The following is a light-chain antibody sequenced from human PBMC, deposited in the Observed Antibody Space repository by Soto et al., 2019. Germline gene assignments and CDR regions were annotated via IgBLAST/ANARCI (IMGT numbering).Light chain of an antibody. CDR2: KVF. CDR1: QSLLYSNGNTY. CDR3: MQCTHWPPT. J-gene: IGKJ1*01. Sequence: DVVLTQSPPSLPVTLGQPASISCRSSQSLLYSNGNTYLHWFRQRPGQSPRRLLYKVFNRDPGVPDRFSGSGSGTDFTLMISRVEAEDVGFYYFCMQCTHWPPTFGQGTKVEIK. V-gene: IGKV2-30*01.